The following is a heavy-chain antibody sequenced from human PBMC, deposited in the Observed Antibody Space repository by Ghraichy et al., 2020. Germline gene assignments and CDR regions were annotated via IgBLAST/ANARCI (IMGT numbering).Heavy chain of an antibody. CDR2: MNPNSGNT. J-gene: IGHJ4*02. CDR3: ARSHCSSTSCTDY. Sequence: VKVSCKASGYTFTSYDINWVRQATGQGLEWMGWMNPNSGNTGYAQKFQGRVTMTRNTSISTAYMELSSLRSEDTAVYYCARSHCSSTSCTDYWGQGTLVTVSS. CDR1: GYTFTSYD. D-gene: IGHD2-2*01. V-gene: IGHV1-8*01.